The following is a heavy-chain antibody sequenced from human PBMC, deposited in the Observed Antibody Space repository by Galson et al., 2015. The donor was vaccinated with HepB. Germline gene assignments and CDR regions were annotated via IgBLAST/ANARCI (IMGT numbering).Heavy chain of an antibody. J-gene: IGHJ5*02. CDR3: ARDGHYYGSGSYLVDHWFDP. Sequence: ATLSLTCTVSGDSISSSSYYWGWIRQPPGKGPEWIGSIYYSGSTYYNPSLKSRVTISADTSKNQFSLKLSSVTAADTAMYYCARDGHYYGSGSYLVDHWFDPWGQGTLSPSPQ. V-gene: IGHV4-39*07. CDR2: IYYSGST. CDR1: GDSISSSSYY. D-gene: IGHD3-10*01.